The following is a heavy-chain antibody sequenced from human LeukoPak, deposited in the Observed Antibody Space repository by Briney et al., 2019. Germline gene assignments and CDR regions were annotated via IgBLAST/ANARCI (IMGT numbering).Heavy chain of an antibody. D-gene: IGHD3-22*01. V-gene: IGHV4-4*09. CDR2: IYTSGST. CDR1: GGSISSYY. J-gene: IGHJ6*03. Sequence: PSETLSLTCTVSGGSISSYYLSWIRQPPGKGLEWIGYIYTSGSTNYNPSLKSRVTISVDTSKNQFSLKLSSVTAADTAVYYCARHGPWYYYDSSGYYYNYYYMDVWGKGTTVTVSS. CDR3: ARHGPWYYYDSSGYYYNYYYMDV.